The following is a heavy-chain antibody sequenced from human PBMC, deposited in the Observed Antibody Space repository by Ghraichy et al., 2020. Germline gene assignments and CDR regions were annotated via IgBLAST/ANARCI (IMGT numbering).Heavy chain of an antibody. Sequence: GGSLRLSCAASGFTFSSYSMNWVRQAPGKGLEWVASISSSSSDIYYADSVKGLFTISRDNAKNSLYLQMNSLRAEDTAVYYCARDSRHGYKNFDYWGQGTLVTVSS. D-gene: IGHD5-24*01. V-gene: IGHV3-21*01. CDR3: ARDSRHGYKNFDY. J-gene: IGHJ4*02. CDR1: GFTFSSYS. CDR2: ISSSSSDI.